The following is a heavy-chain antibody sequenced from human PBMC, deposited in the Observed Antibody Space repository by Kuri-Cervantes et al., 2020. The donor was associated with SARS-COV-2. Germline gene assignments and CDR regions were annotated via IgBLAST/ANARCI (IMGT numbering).Heavy chain of an antibody. CDR1: GYTFTSYY. CDR2: INPSGGST. V-gene: IGHV1-46*01. Sequence: ASGYTFTSYYMHWVRQAPGQGLEWMGIINPSGGSTSYAQKFQGRVTMTRDTSTSTVYMELSSLRSEDTAVYYCARGSAGGRYSNYVLDYWGQGTLVTVSS. CDR3: ARGSAGGRYSNYVLDY. J-gene: IGHJ4*02. D-gene: IGHD4-11*01.